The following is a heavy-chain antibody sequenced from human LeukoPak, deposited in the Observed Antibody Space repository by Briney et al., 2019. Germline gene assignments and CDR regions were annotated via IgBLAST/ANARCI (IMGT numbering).Heavy chain of an antibody. CDR3: AKAGSGVLDYYYYYYGMDV. CDR1: GFTFSSYA. V-gene: IGHV3-23*01. D-gene: IGHD2-15*01. CDR2: ISGSGGST. J-gene: IGHJ6*02. Sequence: GGSLRLSCAASGFTFSSYAMSWVRQAPGKGLEWVSAISGSGGSTYYADSVKGRFTISRDNSKNTLYLQMNSLRAEDTAVYYCAKAGSGVLDYYYYYYGMDVWGQGTTVTVSS.